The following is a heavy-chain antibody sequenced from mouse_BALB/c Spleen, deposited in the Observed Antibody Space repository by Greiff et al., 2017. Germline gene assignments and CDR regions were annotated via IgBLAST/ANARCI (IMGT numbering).Heavy chain of an antibody. CDR2: ISSGGSYT. Sequence: EVQLVESGGGLVKPGGSLKLSCAASGFTFSSYAMSWVRQTPEKRLEWVATISSGGSYTYYPDSVKGRFTISRDNAKNTLYLQMSSLRSEDTAMYYCARHQLSYYFDYWGQGTTLTVSS. D-gene: IGHD4-1*02. CDR1: GFTFSSYA. CDR3: ARHQLSYYFDY. V-gene: IGHV5-9-3*01. J-gene: IGHJ2*01.